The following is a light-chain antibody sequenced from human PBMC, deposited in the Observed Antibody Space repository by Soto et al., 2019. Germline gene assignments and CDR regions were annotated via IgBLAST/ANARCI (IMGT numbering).Light chain of an antibody. J-gene: IGLJ2*01. CDR3: SSYTSSSTLL. Sequence: QSALTQPASVSGSPGQSITISCTGTSSDVGGYNYVSWYQQHPGKAPKLMIYEVSNRPSGVSYRFSGSKSGNTASLTISGLQPEDEAAYYCSSYTSSSTLLFGGGTKLTVL. CDR1: SSDVGGYNY. CDR2: EVS. V-gene: IGLV2-14*01.